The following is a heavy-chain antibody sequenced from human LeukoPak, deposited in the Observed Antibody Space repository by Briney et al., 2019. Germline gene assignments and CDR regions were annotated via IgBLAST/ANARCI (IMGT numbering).Heavy chain of an antibody. Sequence: PSETLSLTCTVSGGSISSGSYYWSWIRQPAGKGLEWIGRIYTSGSTNYNPSLKSRVTISVDTSKNQFSLKLSSVTAADTAVYYCGYSSSWVTGAFDIWGQGTMVTVSS. D-gene: IGHD6-13*01. CDR2: IYTSGST. CDR3: GYSSSWVTGAFDI. V-gene: IGHV4-61*02. J-gene: IGHJ3*02. CDR1: GGSISSGSYY.